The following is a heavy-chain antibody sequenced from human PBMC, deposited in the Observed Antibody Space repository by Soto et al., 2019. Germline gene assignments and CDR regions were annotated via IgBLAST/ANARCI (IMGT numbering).Heavy chain of an antibody. J-gene: IGHJ4*02. Sequence: PVGSLRLSCAASGFTFSSYSMNWVRQAPGKGLEWVSSISSSSSYIYYADSVKGRFTISRDNAKNSLYLQMNSLRAEDTAVYYCARDGYITMVRGVIDYWGQGTLVTVSS. D-gene: IGHD3-10*01. CDR2: ISSSSSYI. CDR3: ARDGYITMVRGVIDY. V-gene: IGHV3-21*01. CDR1: GFTFSSYS.